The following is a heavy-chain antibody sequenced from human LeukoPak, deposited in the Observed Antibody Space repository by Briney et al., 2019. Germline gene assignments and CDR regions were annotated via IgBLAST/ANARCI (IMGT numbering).Heavy chain of an antibody. Sequence: SQTLSLTCTVSGGSISSGGYYWSWIRQHPGKGLEWIGYIYYSGSTYYNPSLKSRVTISVDTSKNQFFMKLTSVTAADTAVYYCARGGFYGSGKARDIWGQGTMVTVYS. D-gene: IGHD3-10*01. J-gene: IGHJ3*02. CDR1: GGSISSGGYY. CDR3: ARGGFYGSGKARDI. CDR2: IYYSGST. V-gene: IGHV4-31*03.